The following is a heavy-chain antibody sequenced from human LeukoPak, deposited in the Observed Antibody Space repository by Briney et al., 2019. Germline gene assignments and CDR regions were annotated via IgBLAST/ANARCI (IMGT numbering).Heavy chain of an antibody. J-gene: IGHJ6*02. CDR3: ARGSRIVVVPAAIYYGMDV. V-gene: IGHV4-34*01. CDR1: GGSFSGYY. D-gene: IGHD2-2*02. CDR2: INHSGST. Sequence: SETLSLTCAVYGGSFSGYYWSWIRQPPGKGLEWIGEINHSGSTTYNPSLKRRVTISVDPSKNQCSLKLSSVTAADTAVYYCARGSRIVVVPAAIYYGMDVWGQGTTVTVSS.